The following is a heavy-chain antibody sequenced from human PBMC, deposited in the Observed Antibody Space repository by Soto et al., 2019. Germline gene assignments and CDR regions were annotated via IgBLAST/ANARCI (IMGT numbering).Heavy chain of an antibody. V-gene: IGHV3-23*01. J-gene: IGHJ5*02. CDR1: GFPFSSRA. CDR3: SEWARYCSGADCRA. Sequence: EVQLLESGGGLVQPGGSLRLSCAASGFPFSSRAMSWVRQAPGKGMEWVSAISGSGTITYYADSVKGRFTISRDTSKTTHYLQMNSLSADDTAVYYCSEWARYCSGADCRAWGQGTLVTVSS. D-gene: IGHD2-15*01. CDR2: ISGSGTIT.